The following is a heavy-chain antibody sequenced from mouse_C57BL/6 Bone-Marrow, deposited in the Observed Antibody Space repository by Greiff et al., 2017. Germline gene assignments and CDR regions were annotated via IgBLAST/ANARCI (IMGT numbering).Heavy chain of an antibody. D-gene: IGHD2-4*01. CDR3: AIIYYDYDERDYFDY. Sequence: VQLQESGPGLVKPSQSLSLTCSVTGYSITSGYYWNWIRQFPGNKLEWMGYISYDGSNNYNPSLKNRISITRDTSKNQFFLKLNSVTTEDTATYYCAIIYYDYDERDYFDYWGQGTTLTVSS. J-gene: IGHJ2*01. CDR2: ISYDGSN. CDR1: GYSITSGYY. V-gene: IGHV3-6*01.